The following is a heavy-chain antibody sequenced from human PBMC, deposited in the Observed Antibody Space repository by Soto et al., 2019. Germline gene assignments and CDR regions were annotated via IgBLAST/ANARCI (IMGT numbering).Heavy chain of an antibody. D-gene: IGHD3-22*01. Sequence: GGSLRLSCAASGFTFSSYGMHWVRQAPGKGLELVAVISYDGSNKYYADSVKGRFTISRDNSKNTLYLQMNSLRAEDTAVYYCAKDLGGDSSGYYYLDYYYGMDVWGQGTTVTVSS. CDR1: GFTFSSYG. CDR3: AKDLGGDSSGYYYLDYYYGMDV. J-gene: IGHJ6*02. V-gene: IGHV3-30*18. CDR2: ISYDGSNK.